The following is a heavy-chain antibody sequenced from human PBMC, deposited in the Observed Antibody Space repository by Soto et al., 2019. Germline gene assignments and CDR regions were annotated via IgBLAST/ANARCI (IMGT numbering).Heavy chain of an antibody. CDR1: GGSFRGYF. D-gene: IGHD3-3*01. V-gene: IGHV4-34*01. Sequence: PSETLSLTCAVYGGSFRGYFWSWIRQPPGKGLEWIGEINHSGTTNYNSSLKSRVTISQDMSKNQFSLRLSSVTAADTAIYYCATRITVFGLLIPPFDPWGQGTQVTVSS. J-gene: IGHJ5*02. CDR3: ATRITVFGLLIPPFDP. CDR2: INHSGTT.